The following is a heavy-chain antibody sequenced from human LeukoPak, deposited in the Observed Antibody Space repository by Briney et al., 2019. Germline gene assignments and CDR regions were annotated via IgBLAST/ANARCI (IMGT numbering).Heavy chain of an antibody. CDR2: IYTSGST. V-gene: IGHV4-61*02. CDR3: ARDGVTVTTLDAFDI. D-gene: IGHD4-17*01. Sequence: TSETLSLTCTVSGGSISSGSYYWSWIRQPAGKGLEWIGRIYTSGSTNYNPSLKSRVTISVDTSKNQFSLKLSSVTAADTAVYYCARDGVTVTTLDAFDIWGQGTMATVSS. J-gene: IGHJ3*02. CDR1: GGSISSGSYY.